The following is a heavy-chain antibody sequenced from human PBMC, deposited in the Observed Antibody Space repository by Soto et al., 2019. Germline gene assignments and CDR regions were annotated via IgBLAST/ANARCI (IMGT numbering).Heavy chain of an antibody. J-gene: IGHJ4*02. V-gene: IGHV4-59*01. CDR3: ARAPRGNYGYPSSFDY. D-gene: IGHD3-10*01. Sequence: SQPLSLPCTVSDGSSISYYWSWIRQPPGKGLEWIGYIYYSGSTNYNPSLKSRVTISVDTSKNQFSLKLSSVTAADTAVYYCARAPRGNYGYPSSFDYWGQGTMVTVSS. CDR2: IYYSGST. CDR1: DGSSISYY.